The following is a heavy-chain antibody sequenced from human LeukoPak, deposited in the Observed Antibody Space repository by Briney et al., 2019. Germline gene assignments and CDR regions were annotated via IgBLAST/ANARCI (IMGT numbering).Heavy chain of an antibody. D-gene: IGHD3-3*01. Sequence: GGLRLSCAASGFTFSSYWMSWVRQAPGKGLEWVSSISSSSSYIYYADSVKGRFTISRDNAKNSLYLQMNSLRAEDTAVYYCARVLLFSSGTGYYGGAFSYYYGMDVWGQGTTVTVSS. V-gene: IGHV3-21*01. CDR3: ARVLLFSSGTGYYGGAFSYYYGMDV. CDR1: GFTFSSYW. J-gene: IGHJ6*02. CDR2: ISSSSSYI.